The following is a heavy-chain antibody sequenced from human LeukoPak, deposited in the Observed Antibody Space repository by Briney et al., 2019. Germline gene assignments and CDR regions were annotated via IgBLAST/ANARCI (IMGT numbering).Heavy chain of an antibody. CDR1: GYTFTSYA. V-gene: IGHV1-18*01. J-gene: IGHJ4*02. CDR2: ISSNNGNR. Sequence: ASVKVSCKASGYTFTSYAIGWVRQAPGQGLEWMGWISSNNGNRKYAQKVQGRVTMTTDTSTSTAYMELRSLRSDDTAVYYCARGFPPRIYYDSSGYYSYYFDYWGQGTLVTVSS. CDR3: ARGFPPRIYYDSSGYYSYYFDY. D-gene: IGHD3-22*01.